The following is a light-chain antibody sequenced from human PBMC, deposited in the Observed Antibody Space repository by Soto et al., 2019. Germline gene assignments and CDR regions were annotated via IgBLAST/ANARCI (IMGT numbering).Light chain of an antibody. CDR2: DVS. V-gene: IGLV2-14*03. CDR3: SSYTSISTYV. CDR1: SSDVGGYNF. Sequence: QSVLTQPASVSGSPGQSITISCTGTSSDVGGYNFVSWYQQHPGEAPKLVMFDVSNRPSGISSRFSGSKSGNTASLTISGLQAEDEAVYYCSSYTSISTYVFGTGTKLTVL. J-gene: IGLJ1*01.